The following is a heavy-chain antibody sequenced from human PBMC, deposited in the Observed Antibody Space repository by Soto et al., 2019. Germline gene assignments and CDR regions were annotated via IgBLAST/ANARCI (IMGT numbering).Heavy chain of an antibody. D-gene: IGHD3-3*01. CDR3: ARGGSFWSGYYGFAGMDV. CDR1: GGTFSSYA. CDR2: IIPIFGTA. J-gene: IGHJ6*02. Sequence: SVKVSCKASGGTFSSYAISWVRQAPGQGLEWMGGIIPIFGTANYAQKFQGRVTITADESTSTAYMELSSLRSEDTAVYYCARGGSFWSGYYGFAGMDVWGQGTTVTVYS. V-gene: IGHV1-69*13.